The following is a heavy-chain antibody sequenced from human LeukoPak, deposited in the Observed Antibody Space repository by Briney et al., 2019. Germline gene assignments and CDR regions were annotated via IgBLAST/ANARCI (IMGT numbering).Heavy chain of an antibody. CDR1: GFTFSNYA. Sequence: GGSLRLSCAASGFTFSNYAMNWVRQAPGKGLEWVSIISGSGANTYYADSVKGRFTISRDNSKNTLYLEMNRLRAEDTAIYHCAKDSSKTIGSRMWFDPWGQGTLVTVSS. V-gene: IGHV3-23*01. J-gene: IGHJ5*02. CDR3: AKDSSKTIGSRMWFDP. CDR2: ISGSGANT. D-gene: IGHD2-2*01.